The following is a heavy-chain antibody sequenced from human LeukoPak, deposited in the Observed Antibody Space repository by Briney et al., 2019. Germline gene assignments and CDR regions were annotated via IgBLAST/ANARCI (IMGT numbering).Heavy chain of an antibody. Sequence: GESLQISCKGSGYSFTSYWIGWVRPMPGKGLEWMGIIYPGDSDTRYSPSFQGQVTISADKSISTAYLQWSSLKASDTAMYYCAISTVTTVIGFDYWGQGTLVTVSS. D-gene: IGHD4-17*01. CDR3: AISTVTTVIGFDY. J-gene: IGHJ4*02. CDR1: GYSFTSYW. V-gene: IGHV5-51*01. CDR2: IYPGDSDT.